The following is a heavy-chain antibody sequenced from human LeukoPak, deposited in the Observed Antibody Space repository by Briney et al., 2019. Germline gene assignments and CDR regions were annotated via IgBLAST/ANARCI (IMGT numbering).Heavy chain of an antibody. D-gene: IGHD3-22*01. Sequence: PGGSLRLSCAASGFTFSSYSMNWVRQAPGKGLEWVSSISSSSSYIYYADSVKGRFTISRDNAKNSLYLQMNSLRAEDTAVYYCTTPPYYYDSSGYGFRDYWGQGTLVTVSS. V-gene: IGHV3-21*01. CDR1: GFTFSSYS. CDR3: TTPPYYYDSSGYGFRDY. CDR2: ISSSSSYI. J-gene: IGHJ4*02.